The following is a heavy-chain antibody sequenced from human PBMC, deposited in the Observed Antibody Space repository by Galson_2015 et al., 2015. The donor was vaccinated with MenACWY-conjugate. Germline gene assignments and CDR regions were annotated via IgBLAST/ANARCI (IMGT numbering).Heavy chain of an antibody. D-gene: IGHD6-13*01. CDR2: ISYVGSNE. J-gene: IGHJ6*03. CDR3: AKDWSVPYSTISYYFYMDV. Sequence: SLRLSCAASGFTFRRFGMHWVRQAPGKGLEWMAVISYVGSNESYADSVKGRFTISRDNSKNTLYLQMNSLRADDTAVYYCAKDWSVPYSTISYYFYMDVWGKGTTVTVSS. V-gene: IGHV3-30*18. CDR1: GFTFRRFG.